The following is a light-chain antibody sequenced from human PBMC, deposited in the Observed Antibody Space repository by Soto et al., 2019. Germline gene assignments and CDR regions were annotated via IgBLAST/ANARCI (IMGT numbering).Light chain of an antibody. CDR2: KAS. CDR1: QTVSSW. J-gene: IGKJ1*01. CDR3: QHYNSYSEA. Sequence: DIQMTQSPSTLSVSVGDRVTLTCRASQTVSSWLAWYQQKPGKAPKLLIYKASTLKSGVPSRFSGSGSGTEFTLTISSLQPDDFATYYCQHYNSYSEAFGQGTKVELK. V-gene: IGKV1-5*03.